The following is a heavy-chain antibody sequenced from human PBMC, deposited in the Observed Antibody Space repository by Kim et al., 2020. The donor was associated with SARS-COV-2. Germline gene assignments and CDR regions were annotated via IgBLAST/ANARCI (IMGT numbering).Heavy chain of an antibody. CDR3: ARDITPLGVNPGLFDP. Sequence: LKSRVTISVDKSKNQFSLKLSSVTAADTAVYYCARDITPLGVNPGLFDPWGQGTLVTVSS. V-gene: IGHV4-4*02. J-gene: IGHJ5*02. D-gene: IGHD3-16*01.